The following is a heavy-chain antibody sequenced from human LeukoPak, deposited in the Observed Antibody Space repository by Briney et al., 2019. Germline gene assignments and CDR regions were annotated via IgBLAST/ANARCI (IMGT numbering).Heavy chain of an antibody. Sequence: SGGSLRLSCAASGFTFSSYAMSWVRQAPGKGLEWVSAISGSSGSTYYADSVKGRFTISRDNSKNTLYLQMNSLRAEDTAVYYCAKEVVVDYYFDYWGQGTLVTVSS. CDR1: GFTFSSYA. J-gene: IGHJ4*02. V-gene: IGHV3-23*01. CDR2: ISGSSGST. CDR3: AKEVVVDYYFDY. D-gene: IGHD2-15*01.